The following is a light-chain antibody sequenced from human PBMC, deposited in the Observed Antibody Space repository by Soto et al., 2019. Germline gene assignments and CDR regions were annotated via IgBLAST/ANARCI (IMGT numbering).Light chain of an antibody. CDR3: QQRNSYPLT. V-gene: IGKV1-9*01. J-gene: IGKJ4*01. CDR1: QGITSF. Sequence: DIQLTQSPSFLSASVGDRVSITCRASQGITSFLAWYQQIPGKAPKLLIYTASTLQSGVPPRFSGSGSGTEFTPTISSLQPEDFGTYYCQQRNSYPLTFGGGTRVAIK. CDR2: TAS.